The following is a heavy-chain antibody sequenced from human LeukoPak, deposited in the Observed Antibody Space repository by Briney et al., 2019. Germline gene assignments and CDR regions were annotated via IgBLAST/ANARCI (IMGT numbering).Heavy chain of an antibody. CDR2: IWYDGSNK. Sequence: GGSLRLSCAASGFTFSSYGMHWGRQAPGKALEWVAVIWYDGSNKYYADSVKGRFTISRDNSKNTLYLQMNSLRAEDTAVYYCARGGYYLYGMDVWGQGTTVTVSS. CDR1: GFTFSSYG. CDR3: ARGGYYLYGMDV. D-gene: IGHD3-10*01. V-gene: IGHV3-33*01. J-gene: IGHJ6*02.